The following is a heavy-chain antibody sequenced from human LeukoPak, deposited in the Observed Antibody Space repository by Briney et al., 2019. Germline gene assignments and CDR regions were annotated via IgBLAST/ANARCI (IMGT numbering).Heavy chain of an antibody. CDR2: IYYSGST. Sequence: SETLSLTCTVSGGSISPLYWGWIRQPPGKGLEFIGYIYYSGSTNFNPSLKSRVTLSVDTSKSELSLKLTSVTAADTAVYYCARGGVAAKYYFDFWGQGTLVTVSS. D-gene: IGHD3-10*01. CDR1: GGSISPLY. CDR3: ARGGVAAKYYFDF. J-gene: IGHJ4*02. V-gene: IGHV4-59*11.